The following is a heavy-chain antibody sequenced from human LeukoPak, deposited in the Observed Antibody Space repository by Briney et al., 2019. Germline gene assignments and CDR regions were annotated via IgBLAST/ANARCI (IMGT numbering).Heavy chain of an antibody. D-gene: IGHD1-14*01. CDR1: GFTFSSYG. J-gene: IGHJ6*02. V-gene: IGHV3-33*01. CDR3: ARDTGAYYYYYGMDV. Sequence: GGSLRLSCAASGFTFSSYGMHWVRQAPGKGLERVAVIWYDGNNKYYADSVKGRFTISRDNSKNTLYLQMNSLRDEDTAVYYCARDTGAYYYYYGMDVWGQGTTVTVSS. CDR2: IWYDGNNK.